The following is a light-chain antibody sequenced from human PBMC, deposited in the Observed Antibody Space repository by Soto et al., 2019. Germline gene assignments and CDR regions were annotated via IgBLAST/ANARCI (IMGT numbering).Light chain of an antibody. J-gene: IGKJ1*01. Sequence: AIRMTQSPSSFSASPGDRATITCRASQGISSYLAWYQQKPGKAPKLLIYAASTLQSGIPSRFSGSGSGTDFTLTISCLQSEDFATYYCQQYYSYPPTFGQGTKVEIK. V-gene: IGKV1-8*01. CDR3: QQYYSYPPT. CDR2: AAS. CDR1: QGISSY.